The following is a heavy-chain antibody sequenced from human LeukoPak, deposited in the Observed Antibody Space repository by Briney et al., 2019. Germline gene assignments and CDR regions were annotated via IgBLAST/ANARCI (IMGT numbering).Heavy chain of an antibody. CDR2: IYSGGST. CDR3: ARVTMVQGVITEYYFDY. CDR1: GFTVSSNY. D-gene: IGHD3-10*01. V-gene: IGHV3-53*01. Sequence: GGSLRLSCAASGFTVSSNYMSWVRQAPGKGLEWVSVIYSGGSTYYADSVKGRFTISRDNSKNTLYLQMNSLRAEDTAVYYCARVTMVQGVITEYYFDYWGQGTLVTVSS. J-gene: IGHJ4*02.